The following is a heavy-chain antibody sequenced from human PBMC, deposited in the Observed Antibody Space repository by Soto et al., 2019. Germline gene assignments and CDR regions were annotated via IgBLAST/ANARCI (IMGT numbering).Heavy chain of an antibody. CDR3: ARGDSGGTLGYFDY. Sequence: QVQLVESGGGVVQPGRSLRLSCAASGFSFNSIAMHWVRQAPGKGLEWVAVISYDGSNKYYADSVKGRFTISRDNSKNTLALQMNSLRDDDTAVYYCARGDSGGTLGYFDYWGQGTLVTVSA. D-gene: IGHD2-15*01. V-gene: IGHV3-30-3*01. CDR1: GFSFNSIA. CDR2: ISYDGSNK. J-gene: IGHJ4*02.